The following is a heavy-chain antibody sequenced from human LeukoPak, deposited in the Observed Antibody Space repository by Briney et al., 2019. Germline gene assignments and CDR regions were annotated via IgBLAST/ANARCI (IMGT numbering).Heavy chain of an antibody. Sequence: SETLSLTCTVSGGSISSGDYYWSWIRQPPGKGLEWIGYIYYSGSTYYNPSLKSRVTISVDTSKNQFYLKLSSVTAADTAVYYCARDSPPAGTDYWGQGTLVTVSS. J-gene: IGHJ4*02. D-gene: IGHD2-2*01. CDR2: IYYSGST. CDR1: GGSISSGDYY. V-gene: IGHV4-30-4*01. CDR3: ARDSPPAGTDY.